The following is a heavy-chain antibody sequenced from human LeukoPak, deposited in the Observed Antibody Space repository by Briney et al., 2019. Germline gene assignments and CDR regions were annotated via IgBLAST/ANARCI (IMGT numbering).Heavy chain of an antibody. CDR3: ARHERIPGGYYYYGVNV. Sequence: SETLSLTCTVSGGSISSSSYYWSWIRQPPGKGLEWIGYFYYSGSTNYNPSLKSRVTMSVDTSRNQFSLKLTSVTAADTALYFCARHERIPGGYYYYGVNVWGQGTTVTVSS. D-gene: IGHD2-21*01. CDR2: FYYSGST. J-gene: IGHJ6*02. V-gene: IGHV4-61*05. CDR1: GGSISSSSYY.